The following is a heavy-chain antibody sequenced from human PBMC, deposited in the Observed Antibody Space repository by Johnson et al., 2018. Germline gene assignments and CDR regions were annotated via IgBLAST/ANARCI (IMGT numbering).Heavy chain of an antibody. CDR3: AKDVDSSDYYYYYIDV. V-gene: IGHV3-30*18. D-gene: IGHD6-19*01. CDR1: GFTFSSYG. Sequence: VQLVETGGGVVQPGRSLRLSCAASGFTFSSYGMHWVRQAPGKGLEWVAVISYDGSNKYYADSVKGRFTISRDNSKNTLYLQMNGLRADDTAVYYCAKDVDSSDYYYYYIDVWGKGTTVTVSS. CDR2: ISYDGSNK. J-gene: IGHJ6*03.